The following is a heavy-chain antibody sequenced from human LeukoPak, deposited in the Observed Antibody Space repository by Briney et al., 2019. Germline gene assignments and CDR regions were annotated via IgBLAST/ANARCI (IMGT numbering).Heavy chain of an antibody. J-gene: IGHJ4*02. Sequence: PGGSLRLSCAASGFTFSTYWMHWVRQAPGKGLEWVSAISDSGSNTYYADSLKGRFTISRDNSKNTLYLQMNSLRADDTAMYYCAKGIPLAGTTPFFDHWGQGTLVAVSS. V-gene: IGHV3-23*01. CDR3: AKGIPLAGTTPFFDH. D-gene: IGHD4-17*01. CDR2: ISDSGSNT. CDR1: GFTFSTYW.